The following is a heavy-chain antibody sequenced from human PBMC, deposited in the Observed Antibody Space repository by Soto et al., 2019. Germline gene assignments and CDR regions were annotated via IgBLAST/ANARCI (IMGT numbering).Heavy chain of an antibody. CDR3: AREGPDCTNGVCYTKKTFDY. J-gene: IGHJ4*02. CDR2: IIPIFGTA. V-gene: IGHV1-69*13. Sequence: ASVKVSCKASGGTFSSYAISWVRQAPGQGLEWMGGIIPIFGTANFAQKFQGRVTITADESTSTAYMELSSLRSEDTAVYYCAREGPDCTNGVCYTKKTFDYWGQGTLVTVSS. CDR1: GGTFSSYA. D-gene: IGHD2-8*01.